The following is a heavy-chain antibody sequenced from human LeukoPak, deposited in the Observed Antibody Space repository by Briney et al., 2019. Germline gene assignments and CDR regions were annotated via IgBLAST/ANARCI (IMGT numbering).Heavy chain of an antibody. J-gene: IGHJ4*02. CDR3: AKDRATTIFGVGKFDY. Sequence: GGSLRLSCAASGFTFSSYAMSWVRQAPGKGLEWVSAISGSGGSTYYADSVKGRFTISRDNSKNTLYLQMNSLRAEDTAVYYCAKDRATTIFGVGKFDYWGQGTLVTVSS. V-gene: IGHV3-23*01. CDR1: GFTFSSYA. CDR2: ISGSGGST. D-gene: IGHD3-3*01.